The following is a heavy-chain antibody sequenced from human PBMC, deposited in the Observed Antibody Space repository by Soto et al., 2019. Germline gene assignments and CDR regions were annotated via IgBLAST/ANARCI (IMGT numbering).Heavy chain of an antibody. CDR2: IRRKANSYTT. CDR3: ARALQTGTTTYCAY. CDR1: GFTFSDHY. D-gene: IGHD1-1*01. J-gene: IGHJ4*02. V-gene: IGHV3-72*01. Sequence: EVQLVESGGGLVQPGGSLRLSCAASGFTFSDHYMDCVRQAPGKGLEWIGRIRRKANSYTTTYAASVKGRFTISRDDAENTLYLQRNSLEAEDTAVYHCARALQTGTTTYCAYWGPGTLVTVS.